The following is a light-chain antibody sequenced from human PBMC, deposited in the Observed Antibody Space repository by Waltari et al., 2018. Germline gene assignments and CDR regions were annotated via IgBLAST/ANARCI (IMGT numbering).Light chain of an antibody. CDR2: SAS. V-gene: IGKV3-15*01. Sequence: EIVMTQSPATLSVSPGERATLSCRASQSISSNLAWYQQKPGQAPRLLFYSASIRATGIPARFSGSGSGTEFTLTINSMQSEDFAVYYCQQYNNWPLLFGQGTKVEIK. J-gene: IGKJ1*01. CDR1: QSISSN. CDR3: QQYNNWPLL.